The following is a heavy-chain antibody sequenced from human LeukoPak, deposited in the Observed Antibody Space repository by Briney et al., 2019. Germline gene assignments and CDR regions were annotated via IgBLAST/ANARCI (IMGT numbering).Heavy chain of an antibody. CDR1: GFTFSSYA. V-gene: IGHV3-30-3*01. CDR2: ISYDGSNK. D-gene: IGHD5-18*01. J-gene: IGHJ4*02. Sequence: GGSLRLSCAASGFTFSSYAMHWVRQAPGKGLEWVAVISYDGSNKYYADSVKGRFTISRDNSKNTLYLQMNSLRAEDTAVYYCAREATSWIQLWRGGELDYWGQGTLVTVSS. CDR3: AREATSWIQLWRGGELDY.